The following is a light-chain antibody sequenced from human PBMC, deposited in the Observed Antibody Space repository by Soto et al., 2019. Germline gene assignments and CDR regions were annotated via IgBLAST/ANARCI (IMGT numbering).Light chain of an antibody. CDR2: DVS. V-gene: IGLV2-14*01. Sequence: QSALTQPASVSGSPGQSITISCTGTSSDVGGYNAVSWYQQHPGKAPKLMIYDVSNRPSGASDRFSGSKSGNTASLTISGLQADDEADYYCCSYSSGGAYVFGTGTKLTVL. CDR3: CSYSSGGAYV. CDR1: SSDVGGYNA. J-gene: IGLJ1*01.